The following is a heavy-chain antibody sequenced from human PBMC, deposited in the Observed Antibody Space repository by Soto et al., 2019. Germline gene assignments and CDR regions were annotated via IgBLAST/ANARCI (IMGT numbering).Heavy chain of an antibody. CDR2: ISYDGSNK. Sequence: VGSLRLSCAASGFTFSSYAMHWVRQAPGKGLEWVAVISYDGSNKYYADSVKGRFTISRDNSKNTLYLQMNSLRAEDTAVYYCAIDLYYDSSYGMDVWGQGTTVTVSS. J-gene: IGHJ6*02. CDR3: AIDLYYDSSYGMDV. D-gene: IGHD3-22*01. V-gene: IGHV3-30-3*01. CDR1: GFTFSSYA.